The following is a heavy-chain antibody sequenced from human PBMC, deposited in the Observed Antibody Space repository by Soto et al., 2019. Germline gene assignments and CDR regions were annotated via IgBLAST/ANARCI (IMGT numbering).Heavy chain of an antibody. CDR3: ASVAAAGWTRYYYYYMDV. CDR1: GGSVISASYY. D-gene: IGHD6-13*01. J-gene: IGHJ6*03. CDR2: IYFSGNT. V-gene: IGHV4-61*01. Sequence: SETLSLTCSVSGGSVISASYYWSWIRQPPGKGLEWIGYIYFSGNTNYNPSLKSRVTISVDTSKNQFSLKLSSVTAADTAVYYCASVAAAGWTRYYYYYMDVWGKGTTVTVSS.